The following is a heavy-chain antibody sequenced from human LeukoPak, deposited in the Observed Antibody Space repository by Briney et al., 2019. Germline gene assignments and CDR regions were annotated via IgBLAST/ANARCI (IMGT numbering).Heavy chain of an antibody. D-gene: IGHD6-13*01. CDR1: GFTFSNFA. V-gene: IGHV3-21*04. J-gene: IGHJ1*01. CDR3: ARDPVSSSWYGYFQH. CDR2: IVGSSST. Sequence: GGSLRLSCAASGFTFSNFAMTWVRQAPGKGLEWVSSIVGSSSTYYADSLKGRFTISRDNAKNSLYLQMNSLRAEDTAVYYCARDPVSSSWYGYFQHWGQGTLVSVSS.